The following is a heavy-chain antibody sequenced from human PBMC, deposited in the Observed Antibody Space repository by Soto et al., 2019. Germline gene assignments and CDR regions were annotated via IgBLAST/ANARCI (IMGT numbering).Heavy chain of an antibody. V-gene: IGHV3-48*02. Sequence: GGSLRLACAASGFTFSSYSMNWVRQAPGKGLEWVSYISSSSSTIYYADSVKGRFTISRDNAKNSLYLQMNSLRDEDTAVYYCAGAMVRGVLYYYYGMDVWAQGNTVTVSS. J-gene: IGHJ6*02. CDR2: ISSSSSTI. CDR3: AGAMVRGVLYYYYGMDV. CDR1: GFTFSSYS. D-gene: IGHD3-10*01.